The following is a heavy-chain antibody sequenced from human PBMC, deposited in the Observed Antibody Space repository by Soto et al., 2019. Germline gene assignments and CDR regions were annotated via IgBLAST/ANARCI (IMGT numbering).Heavy chain of an antibody. CDR2: IYPGDSDT. Sequence: GESLKISCKGSGYSFTSYWIGWVRQMPGKGLEWMGIIYPGDSDTRYSPSFQGQVTISADKSISTAYLQWSSLKASDTAMYYCARALPFWGDYYYFDYWGQGTLVTVSS. CDR1: GYSFTSYW. V-gene: IGHV5-51*01. D-gene: IGHD4-17*01. CDR3: ARALPFWGDYYYFDY. J-gene: IGHJ4*02.